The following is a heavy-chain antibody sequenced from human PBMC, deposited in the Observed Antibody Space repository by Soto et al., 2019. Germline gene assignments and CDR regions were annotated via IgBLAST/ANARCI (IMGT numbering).Heavy chain of an antibody. CDR2: IYYSGST. Sequence: PSETQSLTCTVSGGSISSYYWSWIRQPPGKGLEWIGYIYYSGSTNYNPSLKSRVTISVDTSKNQFSLKLSSVTAADTAVYYCARKRMVRGVIEGNYYGMDVWGQGTTVTVSS. D-gene: IGHD3-10*01. CDR3: ARKRMVRGVIEGNYYGMDV. CDR1: GGSISSYY. V-gene: IGHV4-59*01. J-gene: IGHJ6*02.